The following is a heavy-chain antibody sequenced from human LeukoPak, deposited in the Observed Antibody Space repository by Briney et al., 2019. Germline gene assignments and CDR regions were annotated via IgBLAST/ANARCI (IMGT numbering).Heavy chain of an antibody. D-gene: IGHD3-16*02. CDR2: ISSSSSTI. Sequence: GRSLRLSCAASGFTFSSYSMNWVRQAPGKGLEWVSYISSSSSTIYYADSVKGRFTISRDNAKNSLYLQMNSLRDEDTAVYYCARDLSYYDYVWGSYRYFPDYWGQGTLVTVSS. V-gene: IGHV3-48*02. CDR1: GFTFSSYS. J-gene: IGHJ4*02. CDR3: ARDLSYYDYVWGSYRYFPDY.